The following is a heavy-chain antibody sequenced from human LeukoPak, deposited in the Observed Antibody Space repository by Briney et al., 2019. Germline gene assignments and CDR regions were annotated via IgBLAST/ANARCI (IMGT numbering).Heavy chain of an antibody. Sequence: SETLSLTCTVSGGSISSGSYYWSWIRQPAGKGLEWIGRIYTSGSTNYNPSLKSRVTISVDTSKNQFSLKLSSVTAADTAVYYCARGVYVSSSWYGVTYYFDYWGQGTLVTVSS. CDR3: ARGVYVSSSWYGVTYYFDY. V-gene: IGHV4-61*02. CDR2: IYTSGST. D-gene: IGHD6-13*01. J-gene: IGHJ4*02. CDR1: GGSISSGSYY.